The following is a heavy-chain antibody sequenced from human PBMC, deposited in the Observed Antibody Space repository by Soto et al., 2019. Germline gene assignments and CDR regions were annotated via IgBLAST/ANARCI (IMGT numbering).Heavy chain of an antibody. V-gene: IGHV4-38-2*01. CDR3: ARVMVVSSSGWYAASFGWFDP. CDR1: GYSISSGYY. CDR2: IYHSGST. Sequence: QVQLQESGPGLVKPSETLSLTCAVSGYSISSGYYWGWIRQPPGKGLEWIGSIYHSGSTYYNPSLKSRVTISVDTSKNQFSLKLSSVTAADTAVYYCARVMVVSSSGWYAASFGWFDPWGQGTLVTVSS. D-gene: IGHD6-19*01. J-gene: IGHJ5*02.